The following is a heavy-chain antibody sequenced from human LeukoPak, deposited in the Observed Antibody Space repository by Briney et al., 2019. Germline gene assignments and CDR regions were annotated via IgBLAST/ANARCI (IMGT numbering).Heavy chain of an antibody. CDR2: IYYSGST. CDR3: ARGGKATVVTM. J-gene: IGHJ4*02. CDR1: GGSLKRYY. V-gene: IGHV4-4*07. D-gene: IGHD4-23*01. Sequence: SETLSLTCTVSGGSLKRYYSSWIRQTAGKGLEWIGRIYYSGSTNYNPSLKSRVSMSVDTFQNQVSLKLTSVTAADTAVYYCARGGKATVVTMWGQGILVTVSS.